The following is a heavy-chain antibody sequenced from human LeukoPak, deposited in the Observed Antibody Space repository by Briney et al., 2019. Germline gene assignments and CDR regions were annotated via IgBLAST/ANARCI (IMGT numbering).Heavy chain of an antibody. CDR1: GFTFSSYA. J-gene: IGHJ1*01. V-gene: IGHV3-23*01. CDR3: AKDVSWGYDSSGPPIR. CDR2: ISGSGGST. Sequence: TGGSLRLSCAASGFTFSSYAMSWVRQAPGKGLEWVSAISGSGGSTYYADSVKGRFTISRDNSKNTLYLQMNSLRAEDTAVYYCAKDVSWGYDSSGPPIRWGQGTLVTVSS. D-gene: IGHD3-22*01.